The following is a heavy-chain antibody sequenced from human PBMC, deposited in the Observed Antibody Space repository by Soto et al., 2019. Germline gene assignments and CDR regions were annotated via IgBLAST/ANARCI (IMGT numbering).Heavy chain of an antibody. J-gene: IGHJ4*01. Sequence: GGSLRLSCVTSGFTYCDYWMAWVRQVPGKGLEWVAYMHPDGTQTFYVDSVKGRFTISRDNAKNSLYLRMTTLRVEDTAIYFCARGPRLLVYWDQGTLVTVSS. D-gene: IGHD3-3*01. CDR3: ARGPRLLVY. CDR2: MHPDGTQT. CDR1: GFTYCDYW. V-gene: IGHV3-7*01.